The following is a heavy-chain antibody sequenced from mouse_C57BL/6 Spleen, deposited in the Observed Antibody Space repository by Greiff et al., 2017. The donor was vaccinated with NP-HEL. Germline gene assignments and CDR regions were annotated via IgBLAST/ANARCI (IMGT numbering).Heavy chain of an antibody. CDR2: IYPGDGDT. V-gene: IGHV1-82*01. D-gene: IGHD3-2*02. CDR1: GYAFSSSW. CDR3: ARSGSGYYFDY. J-gene: IGHJ2*01. Sequence: QVQLQQSGPELVKPGASVKISCKASGYAFSSSWVNWVKQRPGKGLEWIGRIYPGDGDTNYNGKFKGKATLTADKSSSTAYMQLSSLTSEDSAVYFCARSGSGYYFDYWGQGTTLTVSS.